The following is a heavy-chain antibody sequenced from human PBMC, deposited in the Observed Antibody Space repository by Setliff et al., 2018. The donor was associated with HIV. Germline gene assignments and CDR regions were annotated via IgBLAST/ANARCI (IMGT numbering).Heavy chain of an antibody. V-gene: IGHV5-51*01. CDR3: ATRPLLDTGPSY. CDR1: EYTFNTHW. J-gene: IGHJ4*02. D-gene: IGHD2-8*02. Sequence: SLTISCKTSEYTFNTHWIGWVRRVPGKGLEWMGVIYPGDLRTRYNPSFQGQVTLSVDKSTRTAYLQWNSLRASDSAMYYCATRPLLDTGPSYWGQGTVVTVSS. CDR2: IYPGDLRT.